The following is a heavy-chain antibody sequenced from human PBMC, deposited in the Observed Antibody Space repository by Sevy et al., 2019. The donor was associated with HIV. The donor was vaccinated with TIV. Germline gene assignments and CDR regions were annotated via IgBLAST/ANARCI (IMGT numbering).Heavy chain of an antibody. CDR3: ARASDVSSGWYRGYYYYGMDV. CDR2: TYYRSKWYN. V-gene: IGHV6-1*01. J-gene: IGHJ6*02. CDR1: GDSVSSNSAA. Sequence: SQTLSLTCAISGDSVSSNSAAWNWIRQSPSRGLEWLGRTYYRSKWYNDYAVSVKSRITINPDTSKNQFCLQLNSVTPEDTAVYYCARASDVSSGWYRGYYYYGMDVWGQGTTVTVSS. D-gene: IGHD6-19*01.